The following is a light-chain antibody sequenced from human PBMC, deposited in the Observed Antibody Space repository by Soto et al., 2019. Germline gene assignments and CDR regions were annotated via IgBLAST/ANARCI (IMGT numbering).Light chain of an antibody. J-gene: IGKJ1*01. Sequence: DIQMTQSPSSLSTSVGAGVTITCRASQGISNYLAWYQQKPGKVPKLMIYAASTLQSGVPSRFSGSGSGTDCTLTISSLQPEDVATYYCQKYNSAPWTLGQGTKVDIK. CDR1: QGISNY. V-gene: IGKV1-27*01. CDR2: AAS. CDR3: QKYNSAPWT.